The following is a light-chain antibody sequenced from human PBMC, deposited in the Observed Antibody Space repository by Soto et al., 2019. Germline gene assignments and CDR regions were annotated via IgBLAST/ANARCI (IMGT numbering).Light chain of an antibody. CDR1: RSDVGGYNY. CDR3: SSYTTSSTLV. Sequence: QSALTQPAYVSGSHGQSITISCTGTRSDVGGYNYVSWYQHHPGKAPKLIIYEVNNRPSGVSNRFSGSKSGNTASLTISGLQAEDEADYYCSSYTTSSTLVFGGGTQLTVL. J-gene: IGLJ3*02. V-gene: IGLV2-14*01. CDR2: EVN.